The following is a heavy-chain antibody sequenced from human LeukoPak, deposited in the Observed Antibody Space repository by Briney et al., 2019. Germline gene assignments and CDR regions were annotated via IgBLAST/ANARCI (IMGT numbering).Heavy chain of an antibody. CDR1: GFTFSSYG. Sequence: GGSLRLSCAASGFTFSSYGMHWVRQAPGKGLEWVAVISYDGSNKYYADSAKGRFTISRDNSKNTLYLQMNSLRAEDTAVYYCAKDFDWYYFDYWGQGTLVTVSS. CDR3: AKDFDWYYFDY. CDR2: ISYDGSNK. D-gene: IGHD3-9*01. J-gene: IGHJ4*02. V-gene: IGHV3-30*18.